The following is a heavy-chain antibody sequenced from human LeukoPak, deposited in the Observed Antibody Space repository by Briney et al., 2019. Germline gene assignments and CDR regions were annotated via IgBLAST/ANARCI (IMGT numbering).Heavy chain of an antibody. D-gene: IGHD3-10*01. J-gene: IGHJ4*02. CDR2: IYTSGST. CDR3: ASMVRGVINAPFDY. CDR1: GGSISSYY. V-gene: IGHV4-4*09. Sequence: SETLSLTCTVSGGSISSYYWSWIRQPPGKGLEWIGYIYTSGSTNYNPSLKSRVTISVDTSKNQFSLKLSSVTAADTAVYYCASMVRGVINAPFDYWGQGTLVTVSS.